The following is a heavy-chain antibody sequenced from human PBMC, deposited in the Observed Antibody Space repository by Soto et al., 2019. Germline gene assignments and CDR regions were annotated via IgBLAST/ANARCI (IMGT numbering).Heavy chain of an antibody. D-gene: IGHD2-8*01. J-gene: IGHJ3*02. CDR2: IYYRGNT. Sequence: QLQLQASGPGLVKPSETLSLTCTVSGGSISGYYWTWIRQPPGKGLEWIGFIYYRGNTNYNPSLKSRVTISLDTSKNHFALKLNSVTAADTAVYYCARTKTGYAFDIWGQGTMVTVSS. CDR3: ARTKTGYAFDI. CDR1: GGSISGYY. V-gene: IGHV4-59*08.